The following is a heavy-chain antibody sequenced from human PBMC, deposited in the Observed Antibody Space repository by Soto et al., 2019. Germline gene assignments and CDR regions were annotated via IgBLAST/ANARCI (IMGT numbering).Heavy chain of an antibody. Sequence: GACLKLACKPSGYTFSGLWISWVRQVPGKGLQWMGNIDPSDSYINYNPAFRGHVTFSVDKSSSTAYLHWRSLGPSDTAIYYCARHGAAIWLGYWGQGTLVTVSS. CDR3: ARHGAAIWLGY. V-gene: IGHV5-10-1*01. CDR1: GYTFSGLW. CDR2: IDPSDSYI. D-gene: IGHD6-19*01. J-gene: IGHJ4*02.